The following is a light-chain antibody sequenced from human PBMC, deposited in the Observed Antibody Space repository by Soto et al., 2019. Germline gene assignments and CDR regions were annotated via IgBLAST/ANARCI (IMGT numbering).Light chain of an antibody. CDR2: KAA. V-gene: IGKV1-5*03. Sequence: DIQMTQSPSTLSASVGDRVTITCRASQSISSWLTWYQQKAGQAPKILIYKAAIVESGVPSRFRGSGSRTEFTLTISSLQPDDSATYYCQQYSYFATFGQGTRVEVK. J-gene: IGKJ1*01. CDR3: QQYSYFAT. CDR1: QSISSW.